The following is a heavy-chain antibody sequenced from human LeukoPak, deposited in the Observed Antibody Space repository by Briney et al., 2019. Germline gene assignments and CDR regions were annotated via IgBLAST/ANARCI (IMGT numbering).Heavy chain of an antibody. D-gene: IGHD3-22*01. CDR1: GFTLRDYH. CDR2: TRGKVRKYAT. V-gene: IGHV3-72*01. CDR3: ARDGAEGDDSAFDV. Sequence: PGGSLRLSCVGSGFTLRDYHMDWVRQAPGMGLEWVGRTRGKVRKYATEYAASVKGRFIISRDESENSVFLHLSSLTVEDTALYYCARDGAEGDDSAFDVWGQGTMVTVSS. J-gene: IGHJ3*01.